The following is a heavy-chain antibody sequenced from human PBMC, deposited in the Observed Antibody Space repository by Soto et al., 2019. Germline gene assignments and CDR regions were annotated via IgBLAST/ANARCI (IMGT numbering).Heavy chain of an antibody. D-gene: IGHD2-2*01. CDR3: ATLGYCSSTSCYNYGMDV. J-gene: IGHJ6*02. CDR2: ISADNGNT. CDR1: GYTFTSYG. V-gene: IGHV1-18*01. Sequence: QVQLVQSGAEVKKPGASVKVSCKASGYTFTSYGISWVRQAPGQGLEWMGWISADNGNTNYAQKLQGRVTMTTDTSTSTAYMELRSLRSDDTAVYYCATLGYCSSTSCYNYGMDVWGQGTTVTVSS.